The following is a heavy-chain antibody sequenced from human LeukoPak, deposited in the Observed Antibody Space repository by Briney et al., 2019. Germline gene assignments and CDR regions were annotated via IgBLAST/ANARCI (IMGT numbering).Heavy chain of an antibody. Sequence: GGSLRLSCAASGFTFSSYWMSWVRQAPGKGLEWVANIKQDGSEKYYVDSVKGRFTISRDNAKNSLDLQLNSLRVEDTAVYYCARTPGDWYFDLWGRGTLVTVSS. CDR1: GFTFSSYW. CDR3: ARTPGDWYFDL. CDR2: IKQDGSEK. V-gene: IGHV3-7*01. J-gene: IGHJ2*01.